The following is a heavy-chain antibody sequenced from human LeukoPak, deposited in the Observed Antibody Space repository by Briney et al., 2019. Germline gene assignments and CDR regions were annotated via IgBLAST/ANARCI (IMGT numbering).Heavy chain of an antibody. CDR2: INTNTGNP. D-gene: IGHD2-2*01. Sequence: ASVKVSCKASGYTFTSNAMNWVRQAPGQGLEWMGWINTNTGNPTYAQGFTGRFVFSLETSVSTAYLQINSLKAEDTAVYYCARGGGGAVVPALWGQGTLITVSS. J-gene: IGHJ4*02. CDR1: GYTFTSNA. V-gene: IGHV7-4-1*02. CDR3: ARGGGGAVVPAL.